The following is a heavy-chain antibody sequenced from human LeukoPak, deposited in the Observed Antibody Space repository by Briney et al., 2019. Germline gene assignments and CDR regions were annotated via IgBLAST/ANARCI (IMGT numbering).Heavy chain of an antibody. CDR3: ARDPSNSRGWRTFFDY. D-gene: IGHD6-19*01. Sequence: ASVKVSCKASGYSFINYGVSWVRQAPGQGVEWMGWISTYNGDTNYAQKLRGRVTMTTDTSTRTAYMELRSLGSDDTAVYYCARDPSNSRGWRTFFDYWGQGTLVTVSS. CDR1: GYSFINYG. CDR2: ISTYNGDT. V-gene: IGHV1-18*01. J-gene: IGHJ4*02.